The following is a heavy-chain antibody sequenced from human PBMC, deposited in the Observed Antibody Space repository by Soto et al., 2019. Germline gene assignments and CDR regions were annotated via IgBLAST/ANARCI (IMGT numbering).Heavy chain of an antibody. CDR2: ISPYSGHT. V-gene: IGHV1-18*04. D-gene: IGHD2-8*01. CDR3: PRDRCTTAKCYTHHLDV. CDR1: GYTFTSYG. Sequence: QGQLVQSGGEVTKPGASVKVSCNASGYTFTSYGISWVRQAPGQGLEWMGWISPYSGHTKDAQKVQGRVTLTTETSTGTAYMERRSMASDDTAVYSCPRDRCTTAKCYTHHLDVWGQGTTVIFSS. J-gene: IGHJ6*02.